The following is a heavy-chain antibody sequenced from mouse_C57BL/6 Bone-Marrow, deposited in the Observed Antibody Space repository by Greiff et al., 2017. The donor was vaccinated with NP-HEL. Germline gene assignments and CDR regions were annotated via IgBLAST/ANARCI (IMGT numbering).Heavy chain of an antibody. CDR1: GYAFSSSW. CDR2: IYPGDGDT. V-gene: IGHV1-82*01. CDR3: ARGADGYSRCFDV. Sequence: QVQLQESGPELVKPGASVKISCKASGYAFSSSWMNWVKQRPGKGLEWIGRIYPGDGDTNYNGKFKGKATLTADKSSSTAYMQLSSLTSEDSAVYCCARGADGYSRCFDVWGTGTTVTVSS. D-gene: IGHD2-3*01. J-gene: IGHJ1*03.